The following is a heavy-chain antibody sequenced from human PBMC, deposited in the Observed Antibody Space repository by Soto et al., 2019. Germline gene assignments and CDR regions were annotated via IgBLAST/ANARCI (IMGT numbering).Heavy chain of an antibody. Sequence: QVQLVQSGADVKKPGASVKLSCKASGYNFMHYDIGWVRQAPGQGPEWMGRISPSTGKPDYPQKFEGSVTMTTDTSTNTAHMEMRSLRPDNTAVYYCAREQTKWLNDAYDLRGKGTMVTVSS. CDR2: ISPSTGKP. CDR1: GYNFMHYD. D-gene: IGHD2-8*01. J-gene: IGHJ3*01. V-gene: IGHV1-18*01. CDR3: AREQTKWLNDAYDL.